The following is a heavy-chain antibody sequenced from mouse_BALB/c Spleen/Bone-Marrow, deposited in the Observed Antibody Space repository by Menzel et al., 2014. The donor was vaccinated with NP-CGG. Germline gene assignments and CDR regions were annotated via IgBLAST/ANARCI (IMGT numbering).Heavy chain of an antibody. CDR3: ARNDYGNPHYAMDY. D-gene: IGHD2-1*01. CDR2: IWSGGST. Sequence: QVQLKESGPGLVQPSQSLFITCTVSGFSVISYGVHWVRQPPGKGLEWLGVIWSGGSTDYNAAFISRLSISKDNSKSQVFFKMNSPQADDTAIYYCARNDYGNPHYAMDYWGQGTSVTVSS. V-gene: IGHV2-4*02. CDR1: GFSVISYG. J-gene: IGHJ4*01.